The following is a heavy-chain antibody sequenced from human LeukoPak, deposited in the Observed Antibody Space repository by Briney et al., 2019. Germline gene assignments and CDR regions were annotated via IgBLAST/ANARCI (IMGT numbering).Heavy chain of an antibody. CDR1: GFTFSSYG. J-gene: IGHJ4*02. CDR3: AKDPVRGVVVPAAMDY. Sequence: GGSLRLSCAASGFTFSSYGMHWVRQAPGKGLEWVAFIRYDGSNKYYADSVKGRFTISRDNSKNTLYLQVNSLRAEDTAVYYCAKDPVRGVVVPAAMDYWGQGTLVTVSS. D-gene: IGHD2-2*01. V-gene: IGHV3-30*02. CDR2: IRYDGSNK.